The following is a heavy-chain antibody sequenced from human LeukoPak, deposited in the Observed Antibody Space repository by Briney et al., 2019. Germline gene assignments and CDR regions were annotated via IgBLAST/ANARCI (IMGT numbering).Heavy chain of an antibody. CDR2: MYYSGTT. Sequence: SETLSLTCTLSGGSISSNSYYWGWIRRPPGKGLEWIGSMYYSGTTFYNPALSSRVTVSLDMYKNQFSLMLSSVTAADTAVYYCTSRTNDYGAFYDNWGQGTLVTVSS. V-gene: IGHV4-39*01. CDR1: GGSISSNSYY. J-gene: IGHJ4*02. CDR3: TSRTNDYGAFYDN. D-gene: IGHD4-17*01.